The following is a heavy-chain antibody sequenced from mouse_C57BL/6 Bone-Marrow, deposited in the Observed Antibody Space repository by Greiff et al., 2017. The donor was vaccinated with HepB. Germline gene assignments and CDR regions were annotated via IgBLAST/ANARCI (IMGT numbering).Heavy chain of an antibody. CDR3: ARANWENYYAMDY. V-gene: IGHV1-7*01. CDR1: GYTFTSYW. CDR2: INPSSGYT. Sequence: VQLQQSGAELAKPGASVKLSCKASGYTFTSYWMHWVKQRPGQGLEWIGYINPSSGYTKYNQKFKDKATLTADKSSSTAYMQLSSLTYEDSAVYYCARANWENYYAMDYWGQGTSVTVSS. D-gene: IGHD4-1*01. J-gene: IGHJ4*01.